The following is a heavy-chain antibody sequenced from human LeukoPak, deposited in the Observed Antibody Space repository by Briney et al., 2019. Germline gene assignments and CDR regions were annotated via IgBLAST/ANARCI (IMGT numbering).Heavy chain of an antibody. J-gene: IGHJ6*02. CDR1: GYTFTGYY. V-gene: IGHV1-2*02. Sequence: GASVKVSCKASGYTFTGYYMHWVRQAPGQGLEWMGWINPNSGGTNYAQKFQGRVTMTRDTSISTAYMELSRLRSDDTAVYYCAREGKEYSSSWYGDYYYGMDVWGQGTTVTVSS. D-gene: IGHD6-13*01. CDR3: AREGKEYSSSWYGDYYYGMDV. CDR2: INPNSGGT.